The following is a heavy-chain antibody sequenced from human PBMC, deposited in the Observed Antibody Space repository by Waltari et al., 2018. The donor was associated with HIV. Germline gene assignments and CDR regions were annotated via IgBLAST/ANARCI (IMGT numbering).Heavy chain of an antibody. CDR1: GFTFSSYA. CDR3: AKAVEVTQRGHFDY. J-gene: IGHJ4*02. D-gene: IGHD1-1*01. CDR2: ISYDGSNK. V-gene: IGHV3-30*18. Sequence: QVQLVESGGGVVQPGRSLRLSCAASGFTFSSYAMHWVRQAPGKGVGWVAVISYDGSNKYSADSVKGRFTISRDNSKDTLYLQMNSLRTEDTAVYYCAKAVEVTQRGHFDYWGQGTLVTVSS.